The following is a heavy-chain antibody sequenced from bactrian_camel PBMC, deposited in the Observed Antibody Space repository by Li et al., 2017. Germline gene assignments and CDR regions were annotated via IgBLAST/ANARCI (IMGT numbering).Heavy chain of an antibody. CDR1: RVTRSLFC. Sequence: HVQLVESGGGSVQAGGSLRLSCGGFRVTRSLFCMAWFRQVPGKEREGIAALYPDAGSTYYDDSVKGRFTISKDNTKNTIYLQMDNLKVEDTAMYYCAVDPGDPGHRL. J-gene: IGHJ4*01. V-gene: IGHV3S1*01. D-gene: IGHD7*01. CDR2: LYPDAGST.